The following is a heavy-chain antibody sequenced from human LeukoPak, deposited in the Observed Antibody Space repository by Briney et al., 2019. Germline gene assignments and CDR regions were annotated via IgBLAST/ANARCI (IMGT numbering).Heavy chain of an antibody. Sequence: GGSLRLSCAASGFTFIFTNAWVNWFRQAPGKVQEWVGHTKSRREGETTDFAAPEKGRFTTSRAESKITVYPQMNSLKTEHTAVYYCATPPGYWGSAPFDFWGQGTVVTVSS. CDR2: TKSRREGETT. CDR1: GFTFIFTNAW. J-gene: IGHJ4*02. D-gene: IGHD7-27*01. CDR3: ATPPGYWGSAPFDF. V-gene: IGHV3-15*01.